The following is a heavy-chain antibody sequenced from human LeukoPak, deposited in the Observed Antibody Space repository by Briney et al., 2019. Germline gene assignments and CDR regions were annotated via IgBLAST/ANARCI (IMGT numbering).Heavy chain of an antibody. CDR2: IYSSGST. D-gene: IGHD5-18*01. CDR1: GGSISSSNYY. CDR3: ARQSNRYSYGYYYYYYYMDV. V-gene: IGHV4-39*01. J-gene: IGHJ6*03. Sequence: SETLSLTCTVSGGSISSSNYYWGWIRQPPGKGLEWIGSIYSSGSTYYNPSLKSRVTISVDASKTQFSLKLSSVTAADTAVYYCARQSNRYSYGYYYYYYYMDVWGKGTTVTVSS.